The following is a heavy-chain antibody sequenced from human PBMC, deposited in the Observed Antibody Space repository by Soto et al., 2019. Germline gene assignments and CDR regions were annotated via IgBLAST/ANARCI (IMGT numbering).Heavy chain of an antibody. D-gene: IGHD3-10*01. CDR1: GFTFSNYG. CDR3: VGGLYFGDW. V-gene: IGHV3-30*03. Sequence: QVQLVESGGGVVQPGRSPRLSCAASGFTFSNYGMHWVRQAPGKGLEWVAGISHDATNKYYADSVKGRFTISRDNSKKTLYLLMNSLIAEDTAVYYCVGGLYFGDWWGQGSLVTVSS. J-gene: IGHJ4*02. CDR2: ISHDATNK.